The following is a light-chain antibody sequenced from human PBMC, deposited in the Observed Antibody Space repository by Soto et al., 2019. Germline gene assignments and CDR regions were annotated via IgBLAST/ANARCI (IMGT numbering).Light chain of an antibody. V-gene: IGLV4-69*01. CDR2: LNSDGSH. CDR3: QTWGTGIRGVV. J-gene: IGLJ2*01. CDR1: SGHSSYA. Sequence: QSVLTQSPSASASLGASVKLTCTLSSGHSSYAIAWRQQQPEKGPRYLMKLNSDGSHSKGDGIPDRFSGSSSGAERYLTISSLQSEDEADYYCQTWGTGIRGVVFGGGTKLTVL.